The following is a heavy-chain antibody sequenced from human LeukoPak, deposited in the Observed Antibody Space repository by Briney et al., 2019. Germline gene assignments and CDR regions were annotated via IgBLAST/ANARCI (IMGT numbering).Heavy chain of an antibody. Sequence: GGSLRLSCAASGFTFSSYSMNWVRQAPGKGLEWVSSISSSSSYIYYADSVKGRFTISRDNAKNSLYLQMNSLRAEDTAVYYCARDRVMATVVTRSVDYWGQGALVTVSS. D-gene: IGHD4-23*01. CDR1: GFTFSSYS. J-gene: IGHJ4*02. CDR3: ARDRVMATVVTRSVDY. V-gene: IGHV3-21*01. CDR2: ISSSSSYI.